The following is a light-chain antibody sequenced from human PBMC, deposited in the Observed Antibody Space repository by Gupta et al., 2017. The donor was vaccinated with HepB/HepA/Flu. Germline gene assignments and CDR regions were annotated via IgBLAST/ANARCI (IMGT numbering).Light chain of an antibody. J-gene: IGLJ2*01. CDR1: SSDVGGYNY. V-gene: IGLV2-14*01. CDR3: SSYTSSSTLV. CDR2: DVS. Sequence: QSALTQPASVSGSPGQSINISCTGTSSDVGGYNYVSWYQQHPGTAPKLMIYDVSNRPSGVSNLFSGAKSGNTASLTISGLQAEDEADYYCSSYTSSSTLVFGGGTKLTVL.